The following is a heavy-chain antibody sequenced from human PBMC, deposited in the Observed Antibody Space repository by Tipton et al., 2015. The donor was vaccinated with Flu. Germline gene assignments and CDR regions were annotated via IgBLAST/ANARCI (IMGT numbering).Heavy chain of an antibody. J-gene: IGHJ6*02. D-gene: IGHD3-10*01. CDR1: GGSISSSSYY. V-gene: IGHV4-39*07. CDR2: IDYSGST. Sequence: LRLSCTVSGGSISSSSYYWGWIRQPPGKGLEWIGSIDYSGSTYYNPSLKSLVTISVDTSKNQFSLKLSSVTAAETAVYYCARRPGQPPHYDYYYGMDVWGQGTTVTVSS. CDR3: ARRPGQPPHYDYYYGMDV.